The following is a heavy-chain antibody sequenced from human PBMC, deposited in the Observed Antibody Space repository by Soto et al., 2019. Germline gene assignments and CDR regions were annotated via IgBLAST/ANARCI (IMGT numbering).Heavy chain of an antibody. Sequence: GASVKVSCTASGGTFSSYTISWVRQAPGQGLEWMGRIIPILGIANYAQKFQGRVTITADKSTSTAYMELSSLRSEDTAVYYCARECIMITFGGVIVYDAFDIWGQGTMVTVSS. J-gene: IGHJ3*02. CDR3: ARECIMITFGGVIVYDAFDI. CDR1: GGTFSSYT. V-gene: IGHV1-69*04. CDR2: IIPILGIA. D-gene: IGHD3-16*02.